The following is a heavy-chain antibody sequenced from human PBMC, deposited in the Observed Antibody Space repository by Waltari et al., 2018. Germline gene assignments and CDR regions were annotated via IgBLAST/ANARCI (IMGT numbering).Heavy chain of an antibody. J-gene: IGHJ3*02. CDR2: IYPGDSDT. CDR3: ARPDYGAVDDAFDI. D-gene: IGHD4-17*01. CDR1: GGTFSSYA. V-gene: IGHV5-51*01. Sequence: VQLVQSGAEVKKPGSSVKVSCKASGGTFSSYAISWVRQMPGKGLEWMGIIYPGDSDTRYSPSFQGQVTISADKSISTAYLQWSSLKASDTAMYYCARPDYGAVDDAFDIWGQGTMVTVSS.